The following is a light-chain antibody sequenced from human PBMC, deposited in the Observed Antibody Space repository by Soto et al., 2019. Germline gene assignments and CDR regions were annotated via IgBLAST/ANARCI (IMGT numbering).Light chain of an antibody. CDR1: QGISSY. Sequence: DIQLTQSPSFLSASVGDRVTITCRASQGISSYLAWYQQKRGKAPKLLIYAASTLQSGVPSRFSGSGSGTEFTLTISSLQPEDFATYYCQHLDSYSTFGQGTRLEIK. V-gene: IGKV1-9*01. CDR3: QHLDSYST. J-gene: IGKJ5*01. CDR2: AAS.